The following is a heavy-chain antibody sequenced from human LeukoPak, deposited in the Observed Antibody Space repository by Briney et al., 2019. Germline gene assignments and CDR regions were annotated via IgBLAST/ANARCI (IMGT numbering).Heavy chain of an antibody. CDR1: GFIFGDYA. D-gene: IGHD6-19*01. Sequence: PGGSLRLSCAASGFIFGDYAMHWVRQAPGKGLEWVAAIAFDDTDRYYIDSVKGRFTISRDDSKNTLYLQMNSLRAEDTAVYYCARGALAVAGYYFDYWGQGTLVTVSS. CDR2: IAFDDTDR. CDR3: ARGALAVAGYYFDY. V-gene: IGHV3-30*04. J-gene: IGHJ4*02.